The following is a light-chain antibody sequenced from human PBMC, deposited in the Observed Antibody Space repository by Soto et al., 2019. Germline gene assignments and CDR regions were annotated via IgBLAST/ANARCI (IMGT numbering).Light chain of an antibody. CDR1: SSDVGRYNY. Sequence: QSALTQPASVSGSPGQSITISCTGTSSDVGRYNYVSWYQQYSGRAPKLIIYEVTNRPSGVSDRFSGSKSGNVASLTISGLQAAEEADYYCGSYTSTYVRIFGTGTKVTVL. J-gene: IGLJ1*01. V-gene: IGLV2-14*01. CDR3: GSYTSTYVRI. CDR2: EVT.